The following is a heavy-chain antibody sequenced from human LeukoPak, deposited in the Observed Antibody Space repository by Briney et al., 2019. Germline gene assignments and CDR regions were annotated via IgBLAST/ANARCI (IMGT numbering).Heavy chain of an antibody. D-gene: IGHD6-25*01. CDR2: ISYDGSNK. CDR1: GLTFSSYA. CDR3: AKDLERLAYGMDV. J-gene: IGHJ6*02. V-gene: IGHV3-30*04. Sequence: GGSLRLSCAASGLTFSSYAMHRVRQAPGKGLEWVAVISYDGSNKYYADSVKGRFTISRDNSKNTLYLQMNSLRAEDTAVYYCAKDLERLAYGMDVWGQGTTVTVSS.